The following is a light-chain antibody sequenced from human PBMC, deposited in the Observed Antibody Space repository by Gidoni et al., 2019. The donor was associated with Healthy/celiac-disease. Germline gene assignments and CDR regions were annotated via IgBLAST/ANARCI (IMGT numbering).Light chain of an antibody. CDR1: QSVLYSSNNKNY. J-gene: IGKJ4*01. CDR2: WAS. Sequence: DIVMTPSPESLAVSLGERATINCKSSQSVLYSSNNKNYLAWYQQKPGQPPKLLIYWASTRESGVPDRFSGSGSGTDFTLTISSLQAEDVAVYYCQQYYSTLTFXGXTKVEIK. CDR3: QQYYSTLT. V-gene: IGKV4-1*01.